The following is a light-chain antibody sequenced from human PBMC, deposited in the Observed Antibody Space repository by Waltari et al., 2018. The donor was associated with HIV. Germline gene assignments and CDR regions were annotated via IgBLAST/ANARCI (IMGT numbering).Light chain of an antibody. J-gene: IGLJ3*02. CDR1: SSNIGNNY. CDR2: ENN. V-gene: IGLV1-51*02. CDR3: GTWDSSLSAWV. Sequence: QSVLTQPPSVSAAPGQKVTISCSGSSSNIGNNYVSWYQQLPGTAPKLLIYENNKRPSASPDRFSGSKSGTSATLGITGRQTGDEADYYCGTWDSSLSAWVFGGGTKLTVL.